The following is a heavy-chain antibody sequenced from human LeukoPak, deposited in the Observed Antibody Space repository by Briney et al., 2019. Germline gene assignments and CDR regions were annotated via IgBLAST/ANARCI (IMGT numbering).Heavy chain of an antibody. CDR2: IIPIFGTA. Sequence: ASVKVSCKASGGTFISYAISWVRQAPGQGLEWMGGIIPIFGTANYAQKFQGRVTITADESTSTAYMELSSLRSEDTAVYYCARATMPGVVTVAFDIWGQGTMVTVSS. D-gene: IGHD2-21*02. V-gene: IGHV1-69*13. J-gene: IGHJ3*02. CDR3: ARATMPGVVTVAFDI. CDR1: GGTFISYA.